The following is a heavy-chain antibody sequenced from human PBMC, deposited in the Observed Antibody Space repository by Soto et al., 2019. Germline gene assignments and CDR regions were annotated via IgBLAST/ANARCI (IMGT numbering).Heavy chain of an antibody. CDR2: ISAYNGNT. CDR1: GYTFTSYG. J-gene: IGHJ6*02. CDR3: ARERIAVAGTDYYYYYGMDV. D-gene: IGHD6-19*01. V-gene: IGHV1-18*01. Sequence: ASVKVSCKASGYTFTSYGISWVRQAPGQGLEWMGWISAYNGNTNYAQKLQGRVTMTTDTSTSTAYMELRSLRSDDTAVYYCARERIAVAGTDYYYYYGMDVWGQGTTVTVSS.